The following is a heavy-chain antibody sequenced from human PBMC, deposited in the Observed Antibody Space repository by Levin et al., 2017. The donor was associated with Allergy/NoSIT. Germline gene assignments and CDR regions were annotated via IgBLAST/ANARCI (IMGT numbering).Heavy chain of an antibody. Sequence: GGSLRLSCAASGFTFSSYAMSWVRQAPGKGLEWVSALSGADGGADYADSVKGRFTISRDNSKNTLYLQMSSLRADDTAVYYCAKRMLSVWFGGRGGYGLDVWGQGTTVIVSS. CDR3: AKRMLSVWFGGRGGYGLDV. V-gene: IGHV3-23*01. D-gene: IGHD3-10*01. CDR1: GFTFSSYA. CDR2: LSGADGGA. J-gene: IGHJ6*02.